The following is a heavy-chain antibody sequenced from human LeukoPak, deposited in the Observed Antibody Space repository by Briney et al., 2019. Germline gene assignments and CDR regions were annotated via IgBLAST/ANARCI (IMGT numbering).Heavy chain of an antibody. J-gene: IGHJ5*02. CDR3: ARAYSSPNWFDP. Sequence: GGSLRLSCEASGFTLSNSWMSWVRQAPGKGLEWVANIKVDGSEKYYVDSVKGRFTISRDNAKNSLYLQMNSLRAEDTAVYYCARAYSSPNWFDPWGQGTLVTVSS. D-gene: IGHD3-22*01. CDR2: IKVDGSEK. CDR1: GFTLSNSW. V-gene: IGHV3-7*04.